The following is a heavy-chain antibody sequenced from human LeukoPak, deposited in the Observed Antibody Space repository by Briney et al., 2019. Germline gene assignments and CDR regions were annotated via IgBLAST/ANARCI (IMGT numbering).Heavy chain of an antibody. D-gene: IGHD3-22*01. J-gene: IGHJ1*01. CDR3: ASEDYYDSSAYYYRNFQH. CDR1: GFTFSSNT. Sequence: GGSLRLSCAASGFTFSSNTMNWVRQAPGKGLEWVSSISSSSSYMNYADSVRGRFTISRDNAKNSLYLQMNSLRAEDTAVYYCASEDYYDSSAYYYRNFQHWGQGTLVTVS. CDR2: ISSSSSYM. V-gene: IGHV3-21*01.